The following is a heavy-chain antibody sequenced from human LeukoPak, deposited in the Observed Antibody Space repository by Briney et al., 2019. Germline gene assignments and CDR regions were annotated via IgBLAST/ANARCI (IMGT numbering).Heavy chain of an antibody. D-gene: IGHD5-24*01. CDR2: TYYRSKWYN. V-gene: IGHV6-1*01. J-gene: IGHJ4*02. CDR1: GDSVSRTNIA. CDR3: ARGIGWPYFDY. Sequence: SQTLSLTCAISGDSVSRTNIAWNWIRQSPSRGLEWLGRTYYRSKWYNDYAVSVQSRIIINADTSENQFSLQLSSVTPEDTAVYYCARGIGWPYFDYWGQGTLVTVSP.